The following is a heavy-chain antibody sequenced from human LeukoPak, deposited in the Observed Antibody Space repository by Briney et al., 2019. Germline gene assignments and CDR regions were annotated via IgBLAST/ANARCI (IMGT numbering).Heavy chain of an antibody. V-gene: IGHV3-21*01. CDR2: ISTASDYI. CDR1: GGSFSGYY. Sequence: ETLSLTCAVYGGSFSGYYWSWIRQPPGKGLEWVSSISTASDYIYYADSLKGRFTISRDNAKNSLYLQMNSLRAEDTAVYYCARRATSERGYSYGLDYWGQGTLVTVSS. CDR3: ARRATSERGYSYGLDY. D-gene: IGHD5-18*01. J-gene: IGHJ4*02.